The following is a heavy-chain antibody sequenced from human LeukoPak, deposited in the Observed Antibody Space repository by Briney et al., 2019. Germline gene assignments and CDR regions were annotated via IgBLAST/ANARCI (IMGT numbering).Heavy chain of an antibody. CDR3: ARVWGIVGAEDY. D-gene: IGHD1-26*01. CDR1: GFSFSSYS. J-gene: IGHJ4*02. Sequence: GGSLRLSCAASGFSFSSYSMNWVRQAPGKGLEWVSFISGSSSYIYYADSVKGRFTISRDNAKNSLYLQMNSLRAEDTAVYYCARVWGIVGAEDYWGQGTLVTVSS. CDR2: ISGSSSYI. V-gene: IGHV3-21*01.